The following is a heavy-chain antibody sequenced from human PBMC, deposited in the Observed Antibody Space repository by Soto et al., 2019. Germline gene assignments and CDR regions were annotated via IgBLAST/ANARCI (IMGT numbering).Heavy chain of an antibody. V-gene: IGHV3-7*02. CDR2: IKEDATEE. J-gene: IGHJ4*02. Sequence: EVQLVESGGGVVQPGGSLRLSCAASGFTFSSHWMSWVRQAPGKGLEWVANIKEDATEEYYVDSVKGRFTISRDNAKNSVSLQMNSLRAEDTAVYYCATHDGIAAAGLVLDFWGQGTLVTVSS. CDR3: ATHDGIAAAGLVLDF. CDR1: GFTFSSHW. D-gene: IGHD6-13*01.